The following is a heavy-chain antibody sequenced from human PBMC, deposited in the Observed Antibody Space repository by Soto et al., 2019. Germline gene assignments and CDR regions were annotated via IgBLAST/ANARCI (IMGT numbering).Heavy chain of an antibody. D-gene: IGHD3-22*01. V-gene: IGHV1-24*01. CDR2: FDPEDGEI. Sequence: GASVKVSCKASGHTLTELPMHWVRQAPGKGLEWMGGFDPEDGEIIYAQEYQGRVTMTEDTSTDTAYMKLSSLRSEDTAVYFFATDLSGYYDNTAYGYWGQGTLVTVSS. J-gene: IGHJ4*02. CDR1: GHTLTELP. CDR3: ATDLSGYYDNTAYGY.